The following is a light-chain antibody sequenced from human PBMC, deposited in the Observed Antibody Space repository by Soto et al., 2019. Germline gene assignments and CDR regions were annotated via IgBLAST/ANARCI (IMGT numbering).Light chain of an antibody. V-gene: IGKV3-20*01. J-gene: IGKJ1*01. CDR1: QSIAIS. CDR3: QHYCGSPRT. CDR2: GAS. Sequence: EIVLTQSPGTLSLSPGERVSLSCRASQSIAISLAWYQQKRGQAPRLLIFGASNRATGIPVRFSGSGTGTDFSLTIRTLEPEEFRVYHCQHYCGSPRTFGQWTKVYIK.